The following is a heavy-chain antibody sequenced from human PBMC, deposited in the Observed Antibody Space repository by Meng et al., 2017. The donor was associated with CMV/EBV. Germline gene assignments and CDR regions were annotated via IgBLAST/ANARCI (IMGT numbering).Heavy chain of an antibody. D-gene: IGHD3-3*01. J-gene: IGHJ5*02. CDR2: IYYSGST. Sequence: SETLSLTCTVSGGSVSSGSYYWSWIRQPPGKGLEWIGYIYYSGSTNYNPSLKSRVTISVDTSKNQFSLKLSSVTAADTAVYYCARGESYYDFWSGSSNWFDPWGQGTLVTVSS. V-gene: IGHV4-61*01. CDR3: ARGESYYDFWSGSSNWFDP. CDR1: GGSVSSGSYY.